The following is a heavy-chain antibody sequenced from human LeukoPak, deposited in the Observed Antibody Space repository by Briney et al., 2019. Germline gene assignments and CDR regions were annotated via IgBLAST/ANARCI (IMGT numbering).Heavy chain of an antibody. CDR3: ARGVSRHYYYGMDI. CDR1: GFTFDDYG. Sequence: GGSLRLSCAASGFTFDDYGMSWARQAPGKGLEWVSGINWNGGSTGYADSVKGRFTISRDNAKNSLYLQMNSLRAEDTTLYYCARGVSRHYYYGMDIWGQGTTVTVSS. CDR2: INWNGGST. V-gene: IGHV3-20*04. J-gene: IGHJ6*02.